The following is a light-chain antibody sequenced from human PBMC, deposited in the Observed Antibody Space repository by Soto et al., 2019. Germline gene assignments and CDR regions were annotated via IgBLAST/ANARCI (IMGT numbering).Light chain of an antibody. CDR1: SSDVGAYDY. V-gene: IGLV2-14*03. J-gene: IGLJ1*01. CDR3: STHKIRNPRV. CDR2: EVR. Sequence: QSVLTQPASVSGSPGQWITISCTGTSSDVGAYDYVSWYQQHPDKAPKLIIYEVRNRPSGISGRFSGSKSVNTATLTISGLQAEDEVDFSCSTHKIRNPRVFGSGTKATVL.